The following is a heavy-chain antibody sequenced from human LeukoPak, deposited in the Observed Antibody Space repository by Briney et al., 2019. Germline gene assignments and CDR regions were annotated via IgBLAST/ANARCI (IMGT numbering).Heavy chain of an antibody. CDR2: IIPILAIA. Sequence: SVKVSCKASVGTFSSYAISWVRQAPGEGLEWMGRIIPILAIANYAQKFQGRVTITADKSTSTAYMELSSLRSEDTAVYYCAREVTMVRGVGYYFDYWGQGTLVTVPS. V-gene: IGHV1-69*04. CDR1: VGTFSSYA. J-gene: IGHJ4*02. D-gene: IGHD3-10*01. CDR3: AREVTMVRGVGYYFDY.